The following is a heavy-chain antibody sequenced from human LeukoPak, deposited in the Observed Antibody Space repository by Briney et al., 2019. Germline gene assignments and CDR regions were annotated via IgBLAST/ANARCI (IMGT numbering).Heavy chain of an antibody. CDR2: INAGGSYT. V-gene: IGHV3-23*01. Sequence: GGSLRLSCAASGFTFGSDAMSWVRQAPGKGLEWVSSINAGGSYTYYADSVKGRFTISRDNSKNTLYLQMNSLRAEDTAVYYCAKGRRGFYDSSGYSYIFDYWGQGTLVTVSS. J-gene: IGHJ4*02. D-gene: IGHD3-22*01. CDR3: AKGRRGFYDSSGYSYIFDY. CDR1: GFTFGSDA.